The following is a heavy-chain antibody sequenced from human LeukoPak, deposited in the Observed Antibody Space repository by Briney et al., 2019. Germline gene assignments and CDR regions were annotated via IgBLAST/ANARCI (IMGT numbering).Heavy chain of an antibody. CDR1: GYTFTSYG. CDR2: ISAYNGNT. J-gene: IGHJ4*02. V-gene: IGHV1-18*01. CDR3: ARDLLYFDWLAY. Sequence: ASVKVSCKASGYTFTSYGISWVRQAPGQGLKGLGWISAYNGNTNYAQKLQGRVTMTTDTSTSTAYMELRSLRSDDTAVYYCARDLLYFDWLAYWGQGTLVTVSS. D-gene: IGHD3-9*01.